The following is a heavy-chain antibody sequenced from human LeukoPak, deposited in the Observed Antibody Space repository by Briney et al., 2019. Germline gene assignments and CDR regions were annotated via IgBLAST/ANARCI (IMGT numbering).Heavy chain of an antibody. D-gene: IGHD3-3*01. CDR3: AGGVLPYYFDY. CDR1: GXAVNSNY. Sequence: QAGGSLRLSCAASGXAVNSNYMSWVRQAPGKGLEWVSVIYSAGTTFYADSVKGRLSISRDNSKNTLYLHMDSLRAEDTAVYYCAGGVLPYYFDYWGQGTLVTVSA. CDR2: IYSAGTT. V-gene: IGHV3-66*01. J-gene: IGHJ4*02.